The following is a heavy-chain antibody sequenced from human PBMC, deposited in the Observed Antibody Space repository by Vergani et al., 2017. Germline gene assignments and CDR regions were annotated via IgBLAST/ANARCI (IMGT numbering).Heavy chain of an antibody. Sequence: QVQLVQSGAEVKKPGASVKVSCKASGYTFTGYYMHWARQAPGQGLEWMGRIIPIFGTANYAQKFQGRVTITADESTSTAYMELSSLRSEDTAVYYCARDLADVEMATTVGAFDIWGQGTMVTVSS. CDR2: IIPIFGTA. J-gene: IGHJ3*02. V-gene: IGHV1-69*18. CDR1: GYTFTGYY. CDR3: ARDLADVEMATTVGAFDI. D-gene: IGHD5-24*01.